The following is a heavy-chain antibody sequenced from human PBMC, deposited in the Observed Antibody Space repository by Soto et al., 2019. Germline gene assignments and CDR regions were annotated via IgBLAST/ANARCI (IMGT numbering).Heavy chain of an antibody. CDR3: ARDLGGYVQLWDKSTY. CDR2: ISFDASEK. J-gene: IGHJ1*01. D-gene: IGHD5-12*01. CDR1: GFRFSGFG. V-gene: IGHV3-30*04. Sequence: QVQLVESGGGVVQPGASLTLSCAASGFRFSGFGMHWVRQAPGKGLEWVAVISFDASEKFYVDSVKGRFSISRDDSHSKVCLQMNSLRREETGVYYCARDLGGYVQLWDKSTYWGQGTLVNVS.